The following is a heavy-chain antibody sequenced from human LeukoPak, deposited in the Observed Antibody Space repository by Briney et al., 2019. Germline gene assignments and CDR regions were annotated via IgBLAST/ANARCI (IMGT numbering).Heavy chain of an antibody. CDR2: ISSSGSSI. V-gene: IGHV3-48*03. CDR1: GFTFSSYE. Sequence: GGSLRLSCAASGFTFSSYEMNWVRQAPGKGLEWVSYISSSGSSIYYAGSVEGRCTISRDNAKNSLYLQMNSLRAEDTAVYYCAELGITMIGGVWGKGTTVTISS. D-gene: IGHD3-10*02. CDR3: AELGITMIGGV. J-gene: IGHJ6*04.